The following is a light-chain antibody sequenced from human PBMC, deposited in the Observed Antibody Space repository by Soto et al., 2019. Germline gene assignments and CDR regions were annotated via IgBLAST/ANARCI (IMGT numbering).Light chain of an antibody. V-gene: IGKV1-5*01. CDR2: AAS. CDR3: QQYHTDWT. J-gene: IGKJ1*01. CDR1: QSITTW. Sequence: DIQMTQSPSTLSASVGDRVTITCRASQSITTWLAWYQQKPGKAPKLLIFAASTLVRGVPSRFSGRGSGTEFTLTISSLQADDYATFYCQQYHTDWTFGQGTKVEIK.